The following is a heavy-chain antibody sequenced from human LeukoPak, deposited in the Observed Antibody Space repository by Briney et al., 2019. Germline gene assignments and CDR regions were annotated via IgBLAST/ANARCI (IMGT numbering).Heavy chain of an antibody. J-gene: IGHJ4*02. CDR3: VSFTDVVGGVN. V-gene: IGHV4-30-4*01. CDR2: IYYIGST. CDR1: GGSISSGDFY. D-gene: IGHD3-10*01. Sequence: KTSETLSLTCAVSGGSISSGDFYWSWIRQPPGKGLEYIGYIYYIGSTYYNPSLKSRVTISVDTSKNQFSLNLSSVTAADTAVYYCVSFTDVVGGVNWGQGTLVTVSP.